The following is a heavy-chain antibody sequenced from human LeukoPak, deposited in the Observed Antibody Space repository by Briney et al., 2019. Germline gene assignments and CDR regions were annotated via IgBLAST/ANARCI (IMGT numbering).Heavy chain of an antibody. V-gene: IGHV3-23*01. Sequence: GGSLRLSCAASGFTFHSSAMSWVRQAPGKGLEWVSSISDSGDNTYYADSVKGRFIISRDNSKNTLYLQMNSLRAEDTAVYYCATHGVPIYFDFWGQGALITVSS. D-gene: IGHD2-8*01. J-gene: IGHJ4*02. CDR1: GFTFHSSA. CDR2: ISDSGDNT. CDR3: ATHGVPIYFDF.